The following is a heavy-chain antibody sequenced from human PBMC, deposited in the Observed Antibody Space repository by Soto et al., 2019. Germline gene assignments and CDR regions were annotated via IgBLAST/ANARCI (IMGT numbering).Heavy chain of an antibody. V-gene: IGHV4-4*02. CDR2: IYHSGST. CDR1: GGSISSSNW. J-gene: IGHJ6*02. CDR3: ARSRGATGYYYGMDV. D-gene: IGHD1-26*01. Sequence: PSETLSLTCAVSGGSISSSNWWSWVRQPPGKGLEWIGEIYHSGSTNYNPSLKSRVTISVDKSKNQFSLKLSSVTAADTAVYYCARSRGATGYYYGMDVWGQGTTVTVSS.